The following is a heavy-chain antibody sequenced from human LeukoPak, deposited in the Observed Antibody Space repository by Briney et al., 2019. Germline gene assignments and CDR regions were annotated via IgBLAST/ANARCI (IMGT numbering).Heavy chain of an antibody. J-gene: IGHJ3*02. Sequence: PSETLSLTCTVSGYSISSGYYWGWIRQPPGKGLEWIGSIYHSGSTYYNPSLKSRVTISVDTSKNQFSLKLSSVTAADTAVYYCARGSRDTYAFDIWGLGTMVTVSS. CDR1: GYSISSGYY. CDR2: IYHSGST. D-gene: IGHD3-10*01. CDR3: ARGSRDTYAFDI. V-gene: IGHV4-38-2*02.